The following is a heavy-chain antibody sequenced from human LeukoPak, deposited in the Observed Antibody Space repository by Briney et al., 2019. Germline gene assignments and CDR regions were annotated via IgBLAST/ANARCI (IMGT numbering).Heavy chain of an antibody. V-gene: IGHV1-46*01. J-gene: IGHJ4*02. D-gene: IGHD3-10*01. CDR2: INPSGGST. Sequence: ASVKVSCKASGYTFTSYYMHWVRQAPGQGLEWMGIINPSGGSTSYAQKFQGRVTMTRDTSTSPVYMELSSRRSEDTAVYYCARDPGFGEYHDWGQGTLVTVSS. CDR1: GYTFTSYY. CDR3: ARDPGFGEYHD.